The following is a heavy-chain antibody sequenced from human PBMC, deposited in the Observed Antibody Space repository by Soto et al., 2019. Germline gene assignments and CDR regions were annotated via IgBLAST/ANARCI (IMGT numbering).Heavy chain of an antibody. CDR1: GFTFSSDG. CDR2: ISHDGTKK. Sequence: PGGSLRLSCAASGFTFSSDGVHWVRQATGKGLEWVAVISHDGTKKYYADSGRGRFTISRDNSENTLYLQMNSLRAEDTAVYYCARDGSSSYYYHGMDVWGQVTTVTVSS. J-gene: IGHJ6*02. D-gene: IGHD6-6*01. V-gene: IGHV3-30-3*01. CDR3: ARDGSSSYYYHGMDV.